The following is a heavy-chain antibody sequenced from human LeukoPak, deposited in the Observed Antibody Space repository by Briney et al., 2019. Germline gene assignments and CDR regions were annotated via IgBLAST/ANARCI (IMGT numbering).Heavy chain of an antibody. CDR3: ARDQGGYNYFDY. CDR2: IYYSGST. D-gene: IGHD5-24*01. CDR1: GGSISSGGYY. V-gene: IGHV4-31*03. Sequence: SETLSLTCTVSGGSISSGGYYWSWIRQHPGKGLEWIGYIYYSGSTYYNPSLKSRVTISVDTSKHQFSLKLSSVTAADTAVYYCARDQGGYNYFDYWGQGTLVTVSS. J-gene: IGHJ4*02.